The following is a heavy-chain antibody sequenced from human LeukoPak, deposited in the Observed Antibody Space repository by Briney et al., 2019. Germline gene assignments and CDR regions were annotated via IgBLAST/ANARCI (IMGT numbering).Heavy chain of an antibody. D-gene: IGHD3-22*01. J-gene: IGHJ3*02. CDR3: AKGSGGYYDAFDI. CDR1: GFTFDDYA. Sequence: GGSLRLSCAASGFTFDDYAMPWVRQAPGKGLEWVSGISWNSGSIGYADSVKGRFTISRDNAKNSLYLQMNSLRAEDTAVYYCAKGSGGYYDAFDIWGQGTMVTVSS. CDR2: ISWNSGSI. V-gene: IGHV3-9*01.